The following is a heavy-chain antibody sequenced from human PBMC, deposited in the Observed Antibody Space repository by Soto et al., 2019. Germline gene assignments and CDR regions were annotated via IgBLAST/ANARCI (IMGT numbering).Heavy chain of an antibody. V-gene: IGHV4-39*02. CDR1: GVSIHNSHSF. CDR3: GRVVEGATRHTDSDS. Sequence: PSETLSLTCAVSGVSIHNSHSFWGWIRQPPGKGLEFIGSVYYSGGSHYNPSLKGQVTISVDTSNNQVSLRVNSVTAADTAVYYCGRVVEGATRHTDSDSWGQGMLVTVSS. CDR2: VYYSGGS. J-gene: IGHJ5*02. D-gene: IGHD2-15*01.